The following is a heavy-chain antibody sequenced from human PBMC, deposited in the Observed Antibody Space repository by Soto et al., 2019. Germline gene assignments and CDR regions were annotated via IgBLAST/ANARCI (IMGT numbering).Heavy chain of an antibody. V-gene: IGHV3-7*01. CDR3: ARTYSGYDLILDY. J-gene: IGHJ4*02. D-gene: IGHD5-12*01. CDR1: GFTFSSYW. CDR2: IKQDGSEK. Sequence: PGGSLRLSCAASGFTFSSYWMSWVRQAPGKGLEWVANIKQDGSEKYYVDSVKGRFTISRDNAKNSLYLQMNSLRAEDTAVYYCARTYSGYDLILDYWGQGTLVTVSS.